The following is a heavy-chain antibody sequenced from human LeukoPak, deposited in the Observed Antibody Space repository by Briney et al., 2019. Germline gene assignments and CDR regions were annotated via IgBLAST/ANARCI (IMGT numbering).Heavy chain of an antibody. V-gene: IGHV4-59*08. D-gene: IGHD5-18*01. CDR1: GGFFSGYY. CDR3: ARGGYSYGGYYYGMDV. J-gene: IGHJ6*02. CDR2: IYYSGST. Sequence: SSETLSLTCAVYGGFFSGYYWSWIRQPPGKGLEWIGYIYYSGSTNYNPSLKSRVTISVDTSKNQFSLKLSSVTAADTAVYYCARGGYSYGGYYYGMDVWGQGTTVTVSS.